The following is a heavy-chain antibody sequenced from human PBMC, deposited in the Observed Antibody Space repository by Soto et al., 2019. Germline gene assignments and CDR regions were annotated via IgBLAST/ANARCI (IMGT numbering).Heavy chain of an antibody. CDR2: INAGNGNT. V-gene: IGHV1-3*01. Sequence: QGQLVQSGAEVKKPGASVQGSCKASGYTFTSYAMHWVRQAPGQRLEWMGWINAGNGNTKYSQKFQGRVTITRDTSASTAYMELSSLRSEDTAVYYCARGPGGPDGPGDYWGQGTLVTVSS. D-gene: IGHD2-15*01. CDR3: ARGPGGPDGPGDY. J-gene: IGHJ4*02. CDR1: GYTFTSYA.